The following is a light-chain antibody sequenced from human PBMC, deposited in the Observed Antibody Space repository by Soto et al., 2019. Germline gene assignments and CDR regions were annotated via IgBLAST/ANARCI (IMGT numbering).Light chain of an antibody. V-gene: IGKV3-15*01. CDR2: GAS. J-gene: IGKJ5*01. CDR3: QQYSSSPPAIT. Sequence: EIVITQSPATLAVSPGERATLSCRASQSVSSDLAWYQHKPGQAPRLLSYGASTRATGIPARFSGRGSGTDFTLTISRLEPEDFAVYYCQQYSSSPPAITFGQGTRLEIK. CDR1: QSVSSD.